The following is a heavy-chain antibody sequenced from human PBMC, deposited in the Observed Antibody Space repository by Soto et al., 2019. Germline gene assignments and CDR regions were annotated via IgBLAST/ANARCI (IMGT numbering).Heavy chain of an antibody. V-gene: IGHV1-24*01. Sequence: GASVKVSCKASGYTFTSYGISWVRQAPGKGLEWMGGFDPEDGETIYAQKFQGRVTMTEDTSTDTAYMELSSLRSADTAVYYCAPSYSSSWYDYWGQGTLVTVSS. J-gene: IGHJ4*02. D-gene: IGHD6-13*01. CDR1: GYTFTSYG. CDR3: APSYSSSWYDY. CDR2: FDPEDGET.